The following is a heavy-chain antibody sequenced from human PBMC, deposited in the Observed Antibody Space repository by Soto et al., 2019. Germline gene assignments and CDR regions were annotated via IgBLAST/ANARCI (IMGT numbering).Heavy chain of an antibody. Sequence: TSETLSLTCTVSGGSISSGDYYWSWIRQPPGKGLEWIGYIYYSGSTYYNPSLKSRVTISVDTSKNQFSLKLSSVTAADTAVYYCARDRGDGYNYVLEYWGQVTLVTFSS. J-gene: IGHJ4*02. CDR1: GGSISSGDYY. D-gene: IGHD5-12*01. CDR2: IYYSGST. CDR3: ARDRGDGYNYVLEY. V-gene: IGHV4-30-4*01.